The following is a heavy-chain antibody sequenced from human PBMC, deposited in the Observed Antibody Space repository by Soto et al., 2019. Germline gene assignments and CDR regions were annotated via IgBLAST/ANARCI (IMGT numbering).Heavy chain of an antibody. V-gene: IGHV4-4*02. Sequence: PSETLSLTCAVSGGSVRSNNWWFWVRQPPGKGLEWIGEIHHRESTNLNPSLKSRVTISVDRSKNEFSLKVKSVTAADTAVYYCGCRVEDISYDYYGMDVWGQGTKGTISS. J-gene: IGHJ6*02. CDR3: GCRVEDISYDYYGMDV. CDR1: GGSVRSNNW. D-gene: IGHD2-15*01. CDR2: IHHREST.